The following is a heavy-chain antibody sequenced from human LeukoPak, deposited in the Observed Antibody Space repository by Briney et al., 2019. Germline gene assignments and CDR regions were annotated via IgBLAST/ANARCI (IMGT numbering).Heavy chain of an antibody. Sequence: GASVKVSCKASGYTFTSYDINWVRQATGQGREWMGWMNPNSGNKGYEQKFKGRGTMTRNTSISTAYMELSSLRSEDTAVYYCARGRRITMIVVVIRAAYAFDIWGQGTMVTVSS. V-gene: IGHV1-8*01. J-gene: IGHJ3*02. CDR1: GYTFTSYD. CDR3: ARGRRITMIVVVIRAAYAFDI. CDR2: MNPNSGNK. D-gene: IGHD3-22*01.